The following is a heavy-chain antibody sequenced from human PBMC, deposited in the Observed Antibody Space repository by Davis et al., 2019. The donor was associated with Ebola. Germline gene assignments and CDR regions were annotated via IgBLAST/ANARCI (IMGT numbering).Heavy chain of an antibody. D-gene: IGHD4-11*01. Sequence: GESLKISCAASGFTFSSYAMHWVRQAPGKGLEWVAVISYDGSNKYYADSVKGRFTISRDNAKNSLYLQMNSLRAEDTAVYYCARATVTPYYYYYGMDVWGQGTTVTVSS. CDR1: GFTFSSYA. CDR3: ARATVTPYYYYYGMDV. J-gene: IGHJ6*02. V-gene: IGHV3-30-3*01. CDR2: ISYDGSNK.